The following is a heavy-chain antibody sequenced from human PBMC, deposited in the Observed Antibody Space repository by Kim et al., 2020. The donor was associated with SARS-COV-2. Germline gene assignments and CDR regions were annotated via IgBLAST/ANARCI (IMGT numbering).Heavy chain of an antibody. J-gene: IGHJ5*02. CDR1: GYTFTSYY. CDR3: ARHRYSSSWYRAASFDP. V-gene: IGHV1-46*01. D-gene: IGHD6-13*01. CDR2: INPSGGST. Sequence: ASVKVSCKASGYTFTSYYMHWVRQAPGQGLEWMGIINPSGGSTSYAQKFQGRVTMTRDTSTSTVYMELSSLRSEDTAVYYCARHRYSSSWYRAASFDPWGQGTLVTVSS.